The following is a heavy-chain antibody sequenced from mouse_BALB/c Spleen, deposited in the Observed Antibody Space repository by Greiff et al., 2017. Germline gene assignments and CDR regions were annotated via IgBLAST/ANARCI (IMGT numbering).Heavy chain of an antibody. CDR2: ISYSGST. V-gene: IGHV3-2*02. J-gene: IGHJ3*01. D-gene: IGHD2-14*01. CDR1: GYSITSDYA. CDR3: ARGVRPFAY. Sequence: EVKLQESGPGLVKPSQSLSLTCTVTGYSITSDYAWNWIRQFPGNKLEWMGYISYSGSTSYNPSLKSRISITRDTSKNQFFLQLNSVTTEDTATYYCARGVRPFAYWGQGTLVTVSA.